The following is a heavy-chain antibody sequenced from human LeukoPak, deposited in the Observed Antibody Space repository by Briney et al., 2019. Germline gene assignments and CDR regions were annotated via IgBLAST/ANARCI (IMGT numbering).Heavy chain of an antibody. CDR1: GFTFSSYE. J-gene: IGHJ6*03. V-gene: IGHV3-48*03. CDR3: AKDYYDSSGYSYYYYYYYMDV. Sequence: GGSLRLSCAASGFTFSSYEMNWVRQAPGKGLKWVSYISSSGSTIYYADSVKGRFTISRDNSKNTLYLQMNSLRAEDTAVYYCAKDYYDSSGYSYYYYYYYMDVWGKGTTVTVSS. D-gene: IGHD3-22*01. CDR2: ISSSGSTI.